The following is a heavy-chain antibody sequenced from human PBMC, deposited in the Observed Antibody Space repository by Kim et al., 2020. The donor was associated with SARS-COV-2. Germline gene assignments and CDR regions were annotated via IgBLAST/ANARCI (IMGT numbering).Heavy chain of an antibody. V-gene: IGHV3-43D*03. D-gene: IGHD2-15*01. CDR3: AKDIGRIYGGMDV. CDR1: GFTFDDYA. Sequence: GGSLRLSCAASGFTFDDYAMHWVRQAPGKGLEWVSLISWDGGSTYYADSVKGRFTISRDNSKNSLYLQMNSLRAEDTALYYCAKDIGRIYGGMDVWGQGTTVTVSS. CDR2: ISWDGGST. J-gene: IGHJ6*02.